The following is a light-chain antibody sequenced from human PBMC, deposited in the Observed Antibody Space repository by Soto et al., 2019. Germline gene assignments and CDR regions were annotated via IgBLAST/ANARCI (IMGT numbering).Light chain of an antibody. CDR3: ATWDGSLPGEV. CDR1: SSNIGNNY. Sequence: QSVLTQSPSVSAAPGQKVTISCSGSSSNIGNNYVSWYQQLPGTAPKLLIYDNNKRSSGIPDRFSGSKSGTSGTLDITGLQTGDEADYYCATWDGSLPGEVFGGGTKVTV. V-gene: IGLV1-51*01. J-gene: IGLJ2*01. CDR2: DNN.